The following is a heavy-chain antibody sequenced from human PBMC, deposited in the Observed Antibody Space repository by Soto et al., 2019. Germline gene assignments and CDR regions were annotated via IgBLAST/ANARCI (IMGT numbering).Heavy chain of an antibody. CDR1: GGSISSSSYY. J-gene: IGHJ4*02. V-gene: IGHV4-39*01. CDR2: IYYSGST. CDR3: ARQKYSYGHQTYFDY. D-gene: IGHD5-18*01. Sequence: SETLSLTCTVSGGSISSSSYYWGWIRQPPGKGLEWIGSIYYSGSTYYNPSIKSRVTISVDTSKNQFSLKLSSVTAADTSVYYCARQKYSYGHQTYFDYWGQGTLVTVSS.